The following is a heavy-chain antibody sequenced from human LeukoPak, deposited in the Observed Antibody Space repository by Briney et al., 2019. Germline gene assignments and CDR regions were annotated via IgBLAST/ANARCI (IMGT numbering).Heavy chain of an antibody. Sequence: GGSLRLSCAASGFTFSSYAMSWVRQAPGKGLEWVSAISGSGGSTYYADSVKGRFTISRDNSKNTLNLQMNSLRAEDTAVYYCANSRRSGYWYFDLWGRGTLVTVSS. V-gene: IGHV3-23*01. D-gene: IGHD3-22*01. J-gene: IGHJ2*01. CDR2: ISGSGGST. CDR3: ANSRRSGYWYFDL. CDR1: GFTFSSYA.